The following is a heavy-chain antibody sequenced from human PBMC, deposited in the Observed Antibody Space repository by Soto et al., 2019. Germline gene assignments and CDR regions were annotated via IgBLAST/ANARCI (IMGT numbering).Heavy chain of an antibody. J-gene: IGHJ4*02. Sequence: SETLSLTCTVSGGSISSSSYYWGWIRQPPRKGLEYIGSIYYSGSTYYNPSLKSLVTISVDTYKNQFSLRLSSVTAADTAVYYCARHRLLSPPVYWGQGTLVTVSS. CDR1: GGSISSSSYY. V-gene: IGHV4-39*01. D-gene: IGHD1-26*01. CDR3: ARHRLLSPPVY. CDR2: IYYSGST.